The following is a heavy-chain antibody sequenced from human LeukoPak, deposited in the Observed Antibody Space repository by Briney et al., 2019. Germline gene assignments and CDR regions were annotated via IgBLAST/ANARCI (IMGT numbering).Heavy chain of an antibody. J-gene: IGHJ3*02. V-gene: IGHV3-74*01. CDR3: ARVAVTASSDAFDI. CDR1: GFTFSSYW. D-gene: IGHD2-21*02. CDR2: INTDGSST. Sequence: GGSLRLSCAASGFTFSSYWMHWVRQAPGKGLVWVSRINTDGSSTSYADSVKGRFTISRDNAKNTLYLQMNSLRAEDTAVYYCARVAVTASSDAFDIWGQGTMVTVSS.